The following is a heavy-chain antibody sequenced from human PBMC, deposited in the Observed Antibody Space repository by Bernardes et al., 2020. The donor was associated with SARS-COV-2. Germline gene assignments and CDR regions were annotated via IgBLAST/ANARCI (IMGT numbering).Heavy chain of an antibody. CDR3: AKGVLPTGTRWFDP. CDR1: GFTFSSYA. D-gene: IGHD1-1*01. Sequence: GGSLRLSCAASGFTFSSYAMNWVRQAPGKGLEWVSSISYNGGTIYYADSVKGRFMVSRDNSKNTLFLEMNSLRAEDTAVYYCAKGVLPTGTRWFDPWGQGTLVTVSS. J-gene: IGHJ5*02. CDR2: ISYNGGTI. V-gene: IGHV3-23*01.